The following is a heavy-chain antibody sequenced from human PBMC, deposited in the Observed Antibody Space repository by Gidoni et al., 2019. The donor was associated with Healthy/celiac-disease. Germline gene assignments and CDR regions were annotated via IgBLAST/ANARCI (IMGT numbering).Heavy chain of an antibody. D-gene: IGHD4-4*01. J-gene: IGHJ4*02. CDR2: IYYSGST. Sequence: QVQLQESGPGLVTPSETLSLTCTVSGGSISSYYWSWIRQPPGKGLEWIGYIYYSGSTNYNPSLKSRVTISVYTSKNQFSLRLSSVTAADTAVYYCARGEGVYSYFDYWGQGTVVTVSS. CDR3: ARGEGVYSYFDY. V-gene: IGHV4-59*01. CDR1: GGSISSYY.